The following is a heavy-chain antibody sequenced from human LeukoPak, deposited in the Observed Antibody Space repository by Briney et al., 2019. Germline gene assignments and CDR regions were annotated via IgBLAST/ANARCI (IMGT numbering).Heavy chain of an antibody. J-gene: IGHJ6*02. CDR2: IIPIFGTA. V-gene: IGHV1-69*01. Sequence: GASVKVSCKASGGTFSSYAISWVRQAPGQGLEWMGGIIPIFGTANYAQKFQGRVTITADESTSTAYMELISLRSEDTAVYYCARPRCMGTSCSSTYYYYYGMDVWGQGTTVTVSS. CDR3: ARPRCMGTSCSSTYYYYYGMDV. D-gene: IGHD2-2*01. CDR1: GGTFSSYA.